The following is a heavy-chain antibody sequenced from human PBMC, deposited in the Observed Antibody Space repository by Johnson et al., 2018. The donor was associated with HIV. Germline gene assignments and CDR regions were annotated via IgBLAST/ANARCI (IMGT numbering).Heavy chain of an antibody. Sequence: QVQLVESGGGMVQPGGSLRLSCAASAFTFSSYAMHWVRQAPGKGLEWVALISYDGSNKYYADSVKGRFTISRDNSKNTLYLQMNSLRAEDTAVYYCAKDLEEGQQWLIGAFDIWGQGTMVTVSS. CDR1: AFTFSSYA. CDR2: ISYDGSNK. D-gene: IGHD6-19*01. CDR3: AKDLEEGQQWLIGAFDI. J-gene: IGHJ3*02. V-gene: IGHV3-30-3*01.